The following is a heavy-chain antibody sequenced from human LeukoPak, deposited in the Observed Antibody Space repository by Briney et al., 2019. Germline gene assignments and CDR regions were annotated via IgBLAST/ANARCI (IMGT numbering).Heavy chain of an antibody. V-gene: IGHV3-53*01. Sequence: PGGSLRLSCAASGFTVSSNYMSWVRQAPGKGLEWVSVIYSGGSTYYADSVKGRFTISRDNSKNTLYLQMNSLRAEDTAVYYCAVGFYGDYEAYYYGMDVWGQGTTVTVSS. CDR3: AVGFYGDYEAYYYGMDV. CDR1: GFTVSSNY. CDR2: IYSGGST. D-gene: IGHD4-17*01. J-gene: IGHJ6*02.